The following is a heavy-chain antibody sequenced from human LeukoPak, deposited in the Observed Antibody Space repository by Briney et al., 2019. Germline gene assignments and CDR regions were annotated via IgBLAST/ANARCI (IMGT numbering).Heavy chain of an antibody. J-gene: IGHJ3*02. CDR3: AREPWEMYGSGSYYNGDAFDN. D-gene: IGHD3-10*01. V-gene: IGHV4-61*02. CDR1: GGSISSGSYY. CDR2: IYTSGST. Sequence: SETLSLTCTVSGGSISSGSYYWSWIRQPAGKGLEWIGRIYTSGSTNYNPSLKSRVTISVDTSKNQFSLKLSSVTAADTAVYYCAREPWEMYGSGSYYNGDAFDNWGQGTMVTVSS.